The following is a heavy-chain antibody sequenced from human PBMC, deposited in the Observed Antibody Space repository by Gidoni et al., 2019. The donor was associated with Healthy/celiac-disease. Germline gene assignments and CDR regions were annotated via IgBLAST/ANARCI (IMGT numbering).Heavy chain of an antibody. CDR2: IDWDDDK. Sequence: QVTLRESGPALVKPTQTLTLTCTFSGFSLSTSGMCVSWIRQPPGKALEWLALIDWDDDKYYSTSLKTRLTISTDTSKNQVVLTMTNMDPVDTATYYCARIVVRGVTHTNYMDVWGKGTTVTVSS. J-gene: IGHJ6*03. D-gene: IGHD3-10*01. V-gene: IGHV2-70*01. CDR1: GFSLSTSGMC. CDR3: ARIVVRGVTHTNYMDV.